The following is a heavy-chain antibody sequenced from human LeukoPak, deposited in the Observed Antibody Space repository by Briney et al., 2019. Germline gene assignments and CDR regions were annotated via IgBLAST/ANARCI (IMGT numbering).Heavy chain of an antibody. CDR3: ARHPPRDGSAFDY. Sequence: SETLPLTCTVSGGSLSSGSYYWGWIRQPPGKGLEWIASMYYSGTTFYSPSLKSRVTISVDTSKNQLSLKLGSVTAADTAVYYCARHPPRDGSAFDYWGQGTLVTVSS. J-gene: IGHJ4*02. V-gene: IGHV4-39*01. CDR2: MYYSGTT. CDR1: GGSLSSGSYY.